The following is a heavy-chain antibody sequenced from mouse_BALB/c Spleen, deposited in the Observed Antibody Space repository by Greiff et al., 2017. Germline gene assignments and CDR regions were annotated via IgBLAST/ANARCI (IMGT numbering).Heavy chain of an antibody. Sequence: EVQLQQSGAELVRSGASVKLSCTASGFNIKDYYMHWVKQRPEQGLEWIGWIDPENGDTEYAPKFQGKATMTADTSSNTAYLQLSSLTSEDTAVYYYNAYYYGRSMDYWGQGTSVTVSS. D-gene: IGHD1-1*01. CDR1: GFNIKDYY. CDR3: NAYYYGRSMDY. CDR2: IDPENGDT. J-gene: IGHJ4*01. V-gene: IGHV14-4*02.